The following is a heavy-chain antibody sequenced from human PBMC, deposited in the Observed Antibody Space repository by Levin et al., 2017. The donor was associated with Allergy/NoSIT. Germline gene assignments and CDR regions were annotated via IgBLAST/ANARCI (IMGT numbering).Heavy chain of an antibody. J-gene: IGHJ4*02. D-gene: IGHD1-26*01. CDR2: MNPNSGNT. CDR1: GYTFTSYD. Sequence: ASVKVSCKASGYTFTSYDINWVRQATGQGLEWMGWMNPNSGNTGYAQKFQGRVTMTRNTSISTAYMELTSLRSEDTAVYYCARVRGGNYLELFDYWGQGTLVTVSS. V-gene: IGHV1-8*01. CDR3: ARVRGGNYLELFDY.